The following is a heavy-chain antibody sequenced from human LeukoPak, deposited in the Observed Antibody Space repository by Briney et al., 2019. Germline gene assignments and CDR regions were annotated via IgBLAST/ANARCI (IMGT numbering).Heavy chain of an antibody. CDR2: IRSRSDGGTA. J-gene: IGHJ1*01. CDR1: GFTFRDAW. CDR3: AKHIYAAVSIQQ. D-gene: IGHD2-21*01. Sequence: GGSLRLSCAASGFTFRDAWMTWVRQAPGKGLEWVGRIRSRSDGGTADYATAVKGRFSISRDDSTNTLYLDMSSLKTEDTAVYYCAKHIYAAVSIQQWGQGTLVTVSS. V-gene: IGHV3-15*01.